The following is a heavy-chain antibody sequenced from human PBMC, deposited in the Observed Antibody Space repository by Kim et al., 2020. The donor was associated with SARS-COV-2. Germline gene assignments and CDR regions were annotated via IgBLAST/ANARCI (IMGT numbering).Heavy chain of an antibody. CDR2: IYTSGST. D-gene: IGHD2-15*01. Sequence: SETLSLTCTVSGGSISSGSYYWSWIRQPAGKGLEWIGRIYTSGSTNYNPSLKSRVTISVDTSKNQFSLKLSSVTAADTAVYYCARDCSGGSCYSDAGLRGYYYYYYGMDVWGQGTTVTVSS. J-gene: IGHJ6*02. CDR3: ARDCSGGSCYSDAGLRGYYYYYYGMDV. CDR1: GGSISSGSYY. V-gene: IGHV4-61*02.